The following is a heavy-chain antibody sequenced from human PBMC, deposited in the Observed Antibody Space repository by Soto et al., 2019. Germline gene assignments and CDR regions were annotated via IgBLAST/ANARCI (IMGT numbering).Heavy chain of an antibody. CDR1: GYTFTSYA. J-gene: IGHJ4*02. D-gene: IGHD4-17*01. CDR2: INAGNGNT. V-gene: IGHV1-3*01. Sequence: QVQLVQSGAEVKKPGASVKVSCKASGYTFTSYAMHWVRQAPGQRLEWMGWINAGNGNTKYSQKFQGRVTITRDTSASTVYMELSSLRSEDTAVYYCARGLGGYDYGDYGPGDYRGQGTLVTASS. CDR3: ARGLGGYDYGDYGPGDY.